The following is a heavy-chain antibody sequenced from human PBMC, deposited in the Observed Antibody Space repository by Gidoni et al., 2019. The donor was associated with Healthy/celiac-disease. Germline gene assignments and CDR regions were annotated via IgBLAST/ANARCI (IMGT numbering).Heavy chain of an antibody. CDR1: GFTFSSYS. V-gene: IGHV3-21*01. D-gene: IGHD1-26*01. CDR2: TSSISSYI. CDR3: ARGLIGSHAFDI. J-gene: IGHJ3*02. Sequence: EVQLVESGGGLVKPGRSLRLSCAASGFTFSSYSMNWVRQAPGKGLEWVSSTSSISSYIYYADSVKGRFTISRDNAKNALYLQMNSLRAEDTAVYYCARGLIGSHAFDIWGQGTMVTVSS.